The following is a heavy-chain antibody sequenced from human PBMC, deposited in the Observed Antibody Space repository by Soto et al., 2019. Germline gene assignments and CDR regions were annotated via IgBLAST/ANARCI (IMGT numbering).Heavy chain of an antibody. V-gene: IGHV1-2*02. D-gene: IGHD6-13*01. J-gene: IGHJ4*02. Sequence: ASVKVSCKASGYTFTGYYMHWVRQAPGQGLEWMGWINPNSGGTNYAQKFQGRVTMTRDTSISTAYMELSRLRSDDTAVYYCARDLKGWSSSWNNFDYWGQGTMVTVYS. CDR1: GYTFTGYY. CDR3: ARDLKGWSSSWNNFDY. CDR2: INPNSGGT.